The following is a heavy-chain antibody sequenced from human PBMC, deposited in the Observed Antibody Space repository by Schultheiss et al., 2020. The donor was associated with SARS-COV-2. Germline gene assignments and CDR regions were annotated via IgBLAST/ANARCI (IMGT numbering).Heavy chain of an antibody. V-gene: IGHV3-72*01. Sequence: GESLKISCAASGFTFSSYSMNWVRQAPGKGLEWVGRTRNKANSYTTEYAASVKGRFTISRDDSKSIAYLQMNSLKTEDTAVYYCTRDGTSPLLKYYGMDVWGQGTTVTVSS. J-gene: IGHJ6*02. CDR3: TRDGTSPLLKYYGMDV. CDR2: TRNKANSYTT. D-gene: IGHD2-2*01. CDR1: GFTFSSYS.